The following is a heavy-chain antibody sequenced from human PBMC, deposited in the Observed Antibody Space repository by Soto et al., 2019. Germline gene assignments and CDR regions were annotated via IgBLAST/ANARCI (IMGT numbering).Heavy chain of an antibody. D-gene: IGHD2-15*01. CDR2: INHSGST. J-gene: IGHJ3*02. CDR1: GGCFSGYY. V-gene: IGHV4-34*01. Sequence: SETLSLTCAVYGGCFSGYYWSWIRQPPGKGLEWIGEINHSGSTNYNPSLKSRVTISVDTSKNQFSLKLSSVTAADTAVYYCARGVVVAGLSDAFDIWGQGTMVT. CDR3: ARGVVVAGLSDAFDI.